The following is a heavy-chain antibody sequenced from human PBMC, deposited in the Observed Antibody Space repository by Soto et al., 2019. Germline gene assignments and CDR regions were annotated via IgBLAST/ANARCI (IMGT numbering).Heavy chain of an antibody. D-gene: IGHD3-9*01. V-gene: IGHV3-48*04. J-gene: IGHJ6*03. CDR2: ISSSSTI. Sequence: GGSLRLSCAASGFTFSSYSMNWVRQAPGKGLEWVSYISSSSTIYYADSVKGRFTISRDNAKNSLYLQMNSLRAEDTALYYCAKDGLRYGDYYYYMDFWGKGTMVTVSS. CDR3: AKDGLRYGDYYYYMDF. CDR1: GFTFSSYS.